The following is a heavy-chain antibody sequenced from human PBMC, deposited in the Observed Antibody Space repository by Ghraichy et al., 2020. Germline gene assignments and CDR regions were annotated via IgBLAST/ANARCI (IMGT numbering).Heavy chain of an antibody. CDR3: ARVVRGVKPFDY. CDR1: GGSISSRSYY. D-gene: IGHD3-10*01. CDR2: IYYSGNT. Sequence: SETLSLTCTVSGGSISSRSYYWGWIRQPPGKGLEWIGSIYYSGNTYYNPSLKSRVTISVDTSKNQFSLKLSSVTAADTSVYYCARVVRGVKPFDYWGQGTLVTVSS. J-gene: IGHJ4*02. V-gene: IGHV4-39*01.